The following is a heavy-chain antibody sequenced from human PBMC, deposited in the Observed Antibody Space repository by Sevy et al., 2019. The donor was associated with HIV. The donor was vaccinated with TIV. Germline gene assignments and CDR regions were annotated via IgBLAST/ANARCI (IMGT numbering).Heavy chain of an antibody. V-gene: IGHV3-53*01. CDR2: IYSDGTT. J-gene: IGHJ4*02. CDR3: VGADRPNQGDF. Sequence: GGSLRLSCAASGFTVSRNFMSWIRQAPGKGLEWVSIIYSDGTTFYADSVKGRSTISRDNSRNTLYLQMNTLRAEDTAVYYCVGADRPNQGDFWGQRTLVTVSS. CDR1: GFTVSRNF. D-gene: IGHD6-6*01.